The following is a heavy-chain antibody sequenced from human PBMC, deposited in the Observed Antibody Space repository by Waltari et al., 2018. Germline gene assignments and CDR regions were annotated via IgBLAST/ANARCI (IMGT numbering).Heavy chain of an antibody. CDR1: GDSMSTSDY. D-gene: IGHD1-1*01. CDR2: VRGDGKT. J-gene: IGHJ4*02. V-gene: IGHV4-4*02. CDR3: ARDRGRGLYLDT. Sequence: QLQLQESGPGLVKPSGTLSLICAVSGDSMSTSDYWSWVRQPPGKGLEWIGQVRGDGKTNYNPAFAGRVTMSLDTSTYHFALKLTSATAADTALYYCARDRGRGLYLDTWGQGTLVTVSP.